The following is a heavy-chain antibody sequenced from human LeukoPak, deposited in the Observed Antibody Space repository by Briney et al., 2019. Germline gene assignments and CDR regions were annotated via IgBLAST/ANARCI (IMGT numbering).Heavy chain of an antibody. J-gene: IGHJ4*02. CDR2: ISGSGGST. D-gene: IGHD3-3*01. CDR1: GFTFSSYA. CDR3: AKPPAYDFWSGYYSDY. Sequence: GGSLRLSCAASGFTFSSYAMSWVRQAPGKGLEWVSAISGSGGSTYYADSVKGRFTISRDNSKNTLYLQMNSLRAEDTAVYYCAKPPAYDFWSGYYSDYWGQGTLVTVSS. V-gene: IGHV3-23*01.